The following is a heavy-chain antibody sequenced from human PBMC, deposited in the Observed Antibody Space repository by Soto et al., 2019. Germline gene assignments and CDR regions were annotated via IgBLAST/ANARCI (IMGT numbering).Heavy chain of an antibody. D-gene: IGHD3-10*01. CDR1: GYTFTSYA. J-gene: IGHJ5*02. CDR3: ARDRNYYGSGYKWFDP. CDR2: INAGNGNT. Sequence: GASVKVSCKASGYTFTSYAMHWVRQAPGQRLEWMGWINAGNGNTKYSQKFQGRVTITRDTSASTAYMELSSLRSEDTAVYYCARDRNYYGSGYKWFDPWGQGTLVTV. V-gene: IGHV1-3*01.